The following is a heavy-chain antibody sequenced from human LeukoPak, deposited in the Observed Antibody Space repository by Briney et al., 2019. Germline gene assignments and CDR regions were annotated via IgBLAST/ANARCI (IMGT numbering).Heavy chain of an antibody. D-gene: IGHD3-16*01. CDR1: GFTFTSYS. CDR3: AKRGKGDVTPFDY. J-gene: IGHJ4*02. CDR2: ISGGGST. Sequence: GGSLRLSCAASGFTFTSYSMNWVRQAPGKGLEWVSTISGGGSTYYADSVKGRFTISRDNSKNTLYLQVNSLRAEDTAVYYCAKRGKGDVTPFDYWGQGTLVTVSS. V-gene: IGHV3-23*01.